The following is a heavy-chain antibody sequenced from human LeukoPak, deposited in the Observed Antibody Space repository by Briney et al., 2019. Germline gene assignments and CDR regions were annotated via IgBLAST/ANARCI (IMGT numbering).Heavy chain of an antibody. CDR1: GGSLSSSIDY. J-gene: IGHJ4*02. CDR2: FYYNGCT. D-gene: IGHD4-17*01. Sequence: WETLPLTCSVSGGSLSSSIDYSGWVRRPRVKGLEWLRSFYYNGCTYFNPALSLRVSIPVDHSKNPVSLTRSSVTSADTAVYCGARCSADYGDYDFGYWGQGTRVTVSS. CDR3: ARCSADYGDYDFGY. V-gene: IGHV4-39*07.